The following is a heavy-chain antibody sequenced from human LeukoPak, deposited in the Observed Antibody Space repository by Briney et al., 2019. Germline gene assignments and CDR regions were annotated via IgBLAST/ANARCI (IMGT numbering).Heavy chain of an antibody. CDR3: AREDHYGSGSLDY. V-gene: IGHV4-30-4*08. D-gene: IGHD3-10*01. CDR2: IYYSGST. CDR1: GFTFSSYA. Sequence: LRLSCAASGFTFSSYAMSWVRQAPGKGLEWIGYIYYSGSTYYNPSLKSRVTISVDTSKNQFSLKLSSVTAADTAVYYCAREDHYGSGSLDYWGQGTLVTVSS. J-gene: IGHJ4*02.